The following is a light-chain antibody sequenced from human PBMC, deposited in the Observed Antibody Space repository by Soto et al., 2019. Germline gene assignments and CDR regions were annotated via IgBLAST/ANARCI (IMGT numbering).Light chain of an antibody. J-gene: IGKJ4*01. CDR3: QQRSNWPPEYT. V-gene: IGKV3-11*01. Sequence: EIVLTQSPATLSLSPGERATLSCRASQSVSSYLAWYQQKPGQAPRLLIYDASNRATGIPARFSGSGSGTDFTPTISSLEPEDFAVYYCQQRSNWPPEYTFGGGTKVEIK. CDR2: DAS. CDR1: QSVSSY.